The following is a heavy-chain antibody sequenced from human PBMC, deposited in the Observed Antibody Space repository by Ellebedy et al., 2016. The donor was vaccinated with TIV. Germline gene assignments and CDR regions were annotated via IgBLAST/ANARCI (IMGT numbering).Heavy chain of an antibody. V-gene: IGHV3-23*05. CDR3: AGGISVAGTSLGF. D-gene: IGHD6-19*01. CDR1: GFPFNNYA. CDR2: IYSSGGT. J-gene: IGHJ4*02. Sequence: LSLTCASSGFPFNNYAMSWVRQAPGKGLEWVSTIYSSGGTYYAGSVKGRFTISRDNSKNTLYLQMNSLRAEDTAVYYCAGGISVAGTSLGFWGQGTLVTVSS.